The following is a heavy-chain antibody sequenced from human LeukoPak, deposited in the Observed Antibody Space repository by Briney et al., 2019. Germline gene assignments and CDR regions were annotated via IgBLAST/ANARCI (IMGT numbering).Heavy chain of an antibody. CDR1: RFTFASHA. Sequence: GGSLRLSCAASRFTFASHAMTWVRQAPGKGLEWVSSISATDGSTYYADFVRGRFTISRDNSNNTLFLQMNSLGAEDTALYYCVACASASCYGDRFDPWGQGTLVTVSS. CDR2: ISATDGST. J-gene: IGHJ5*02. V-gene: IGHV3-23*01. D-gene: IGHD2-2*01. CDR3: VACASASCYGDRFDP.